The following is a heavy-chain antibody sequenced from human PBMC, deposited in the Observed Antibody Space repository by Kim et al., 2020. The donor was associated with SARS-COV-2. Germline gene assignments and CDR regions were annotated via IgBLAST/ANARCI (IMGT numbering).Heavy chain of an antibody. D-gene: IGHD3-10*01. CDR3: AREPLVYATVLLWFRESPTGMDV. J-gene: IGHJ6*02. CDR1: RFTFRRYW. V-gene: IGHV3-7*01. Sequence: GGSLRLSCAASRFTFRRYWMSWVRQAPGKGLEWVANIKQDGSEQYYVDSVKGRFTISRDNAKTLLYLQMNSLRAEDTAVYYCAREPLVYATVLLWFRESPTGMDVWGQGTTVPVSS. CDR2: IKQDGSEQ.